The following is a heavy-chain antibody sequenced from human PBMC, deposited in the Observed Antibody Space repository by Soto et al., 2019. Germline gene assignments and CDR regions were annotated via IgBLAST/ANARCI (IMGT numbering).Heavy chain of an antibody. V-gene: IGHV3-9*01. CDR2: ISWNSGSI. CDR3: AKAKSRSGGGSGSRTFDY. J-gene: IGHJ4*02. Sequence: EVQLVESGGGLVQPGRSLRLSCAASGFTFDDYAMHWVRQAPGKGLEWVSGISWNSGSIGYADSVKGRFTISRDNAKNSLYLQMNSLRAEDTDLYYCAKAKSRSGGGSGSRTFDYWGQGTLVTVSS. D-gene: IGHD3-10*01. CDR1: GFTFDDYA.